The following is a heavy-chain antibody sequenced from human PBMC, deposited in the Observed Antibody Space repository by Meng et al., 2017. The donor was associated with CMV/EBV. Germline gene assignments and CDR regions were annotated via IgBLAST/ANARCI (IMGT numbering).Heavy chain of an antibody. CDR2: ISSSSSYI. Sequence: GGSLRLSCAASGFTFSSYSMNWVRQAPGKGLEWVSSISSSSSYIYYADSVKGRFTISRDNAKNSLDLQMNSLGAEDTAVSDCARVGGLAFDYWGQGTLVTVSS. CDR1: GFTFSSYS. CDR3: ARVGGLAFDY. D-gene: IGHD3/OR15-3a*01. J-gene: IGHJ4*02. V-gene: IGHV3-21*01.